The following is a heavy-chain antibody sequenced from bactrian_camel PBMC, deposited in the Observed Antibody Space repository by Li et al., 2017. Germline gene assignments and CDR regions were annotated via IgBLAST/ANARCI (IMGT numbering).Heavy chain of an antibody. D-gene: IGHD6*01. CDR3: ARRKYGEDWTADGSYGY. CDR2: CSADGDIR. CDR1: GFSFSTYS. J-gene: IGHJ6*01. V-gene: IGHV3S1*01. Sequence: QLVESGGGLVQPGGSLRLSCAASGFSFSTYSMTWVRQAPGKGLEWESSCSADGDIRYYVDTLKGRVTVSRDNAKKTVWLQMDSLSSEDTALYYCARRKYGEDWTADGSYGYWGQGTQVTVS.